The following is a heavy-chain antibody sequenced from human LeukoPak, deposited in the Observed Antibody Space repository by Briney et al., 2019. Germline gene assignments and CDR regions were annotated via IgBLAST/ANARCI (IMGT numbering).Heavy chain of an antibody. D-gene: IGHD3-10*01. V-gene: IGHV1-69*05. CDR2: IIPNFGTA. CDR3: ARWDGSGSYYNDDY. J-gene: IGHJ4*02. CDR1: GGTFSSYA. Sequence: GASVKVSCKASGGTFSSYAISWVRQAPGQGLEWMGGIIPNFGTANYAQKFQGRVTITTDESTSTAYMELSSLRSEDTAVYYCARWDGSGSYYNDDYWGQGTLVTVSS.